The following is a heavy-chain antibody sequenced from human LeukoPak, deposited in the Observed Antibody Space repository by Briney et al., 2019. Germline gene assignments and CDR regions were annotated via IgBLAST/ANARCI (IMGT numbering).Heavy chain of an antibody. CDR3: ARDPGYESWSPFWGGMDV. D-gene: IGHD3-16*01. CDR1: GFTFSSSW. CDR2: ITRDGSST. V-gene: IGHV3-74*01. Sequence: GGSLRLSCAASGFTFSSSWMHWVRQAPGKGLVWVSRITRDGSSTTYADSVKERFTTSRDNAKNTLYLQMDSLRDDDTAVYYCARDPGYESWSPFWGGMDVWGNGTTVIVSS. J-gene: IGHJ6*04.